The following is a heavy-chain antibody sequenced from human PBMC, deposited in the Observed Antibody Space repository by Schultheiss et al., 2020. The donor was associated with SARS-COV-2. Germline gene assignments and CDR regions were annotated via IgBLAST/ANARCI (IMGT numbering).Heavy chain of an antibody. CDR1: GFTFSSYW. CDR3: ARGDFRGYSYGPFDY. V-gene: IGHV3-7*01. J-gene: IGHJ4*02. CDR2: IKQDGSEK. D-gene: IGHD5-18*01. Sequence: GGSLRLSCAASGFTFSSYWMSWVRQAPGKGLEWVANIKQDGSEKYYVDSVKGRFTISRDNSKNTLYLQMNSLRAEDTAVYYCARGDFRGYSYGPFDYWGQGTLVTVSS.